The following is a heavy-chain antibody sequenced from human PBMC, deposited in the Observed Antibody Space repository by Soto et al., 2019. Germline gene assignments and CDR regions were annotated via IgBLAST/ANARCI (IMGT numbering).Heavy chain of an antibody. CDR2: INSDGSTT. V-gene: IGHV3-74*01. CDR3: ARRDQIAYYYGMDV. J-gene: IGHJ6*02. Sequence: EVQLVESGGGLVQPGGSLRLSCAASGFTLSSYWMNSVRQAPGKGLVWVSRINSDGSTTGYVDSVKGRFTISRDNAKNTLYLQMNSLRAEDTAVYYCARRDQIAYYYGMDVWGQGTTVTVSS. CDR1: GFTLSSYW. D-gene: IGHD2-21*01.